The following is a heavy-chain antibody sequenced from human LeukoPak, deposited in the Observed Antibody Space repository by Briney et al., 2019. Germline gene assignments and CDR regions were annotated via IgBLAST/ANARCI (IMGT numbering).Heavy chain of an antibody. Sequence: PSETLSLTCAVYGGSFSGYYWSWIRQPPGKGLEWIGEINHSGSTNYNPSLKSRVTISVDTSKNQFSLKLSSVTAADTAVCYCARGGYSGYDLELDYWGQGTLVTVSS. J-gene: IGHJ4*02. CDR2: INHSGST. CDR3: ARGGYSGYDLELDY. CDR1: GGSFSGYY. D-gene: IGHD5-12*01. V-gene: IGHV4-34*01.